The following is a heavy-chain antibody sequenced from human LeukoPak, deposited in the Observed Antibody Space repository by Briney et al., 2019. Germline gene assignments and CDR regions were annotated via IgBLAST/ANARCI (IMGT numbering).Heavy chain of an antibody. J-gene: IGHJ4*02. D-gene: IGHD4-23*01. V-gene: IGHV3-53*01. CDR1: GIIVNDNY. Sequence: PGGSLRLSCAASGIIVNDNYMSWVRQPPGKGLEWVSVIYTGGTTYYADSVKGRFTISRDNSRNTLYLQMNSLRVEDTAVYYCAREGGGGIPLGSSDYWGQGTLVTVAS. CDR2: IYTGGTT. CDR3: AREGGGGIPLGSSDY.